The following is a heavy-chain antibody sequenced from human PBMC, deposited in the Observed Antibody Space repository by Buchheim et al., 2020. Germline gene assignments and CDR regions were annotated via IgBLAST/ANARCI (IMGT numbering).Heavy chain of an antibody. D-gene: IGHD3-22*01. CDR1: GFTFSDFW. V-gene: IGHV3-7*01. CDR3: AREYSSSPPGFDF. CDR2: IRDDGSEK. J-gene: IGHJ4*02. Sequence: EVQLVESGGGLVQPGGSLRLSCSGSGFTFSDFWMSWVRQAPGKGLEWVANIRDDGSEKYFVDSVKGRFTISRDNAKNSLYLQMNSLRVDDTAVYYCAREYSSSPPGFDFWGQGTL.